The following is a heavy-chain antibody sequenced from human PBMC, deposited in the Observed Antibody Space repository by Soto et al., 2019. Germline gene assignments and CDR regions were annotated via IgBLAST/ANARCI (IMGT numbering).Heavy chain of an antibody. V-gene: IGHV3-11*05. CDR3: ARIVGLRLNDY. D-gene: IGHD1-26*01. Sequence: QVQLVESGGGLVKPGGSLRLSCAVSGFTFNDYQMTWFRQAPGKGLEWVSRISSTGSYADYADSVKGRFTVSRDNANNTVYLQMDRLRDEDTAVYLCARIVGLRLNDYWGQGTLVIVSS. J-gene: IGHJ4*02. CDR2: ISSTGSYA. CDR1: GFTFNDYQ.